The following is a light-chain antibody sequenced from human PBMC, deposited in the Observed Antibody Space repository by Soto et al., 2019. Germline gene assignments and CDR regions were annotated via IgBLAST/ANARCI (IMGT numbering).Light chain of an antibody. CDR2: WAS. V-gene: IGKV4-1*01. CDR1: QSVLYSSNNKNY. Sequence: DIVMTQSPDSLAVSLGERATINCKSRQSVLYSSNNKNYLAWYQQKPGQPPKLLIYWASTRESGVPDRFSGSGSGTDFSLTISSLQAEDVAVYYCQQYYSMVHFGQGTKLEIK. CDR3: QQYYSMVH. J-gene: IGKJ2*01.